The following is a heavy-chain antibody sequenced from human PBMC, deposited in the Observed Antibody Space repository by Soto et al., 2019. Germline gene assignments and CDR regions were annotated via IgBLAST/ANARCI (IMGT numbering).Heavy chain of an antibody. V-gene: IGHV1-3*01. D-gene: IGHD3-22*01. Sequence: ASVKVSCKASGYTFTSYAMHWVRQAPGQRLEWMGWINAGNGNTKYSQKFQGRVTITRDTSTNTAYMELSSLRSEDTAVYYCATFRPVGYYDSSGYYTLFDDRAQRTPVTVSS. CDR1: GYTFTSYA. CDR3: ATFRPVGYYDSSGYYTLFDD. CDR2: INAGNGNT. J-gene: IGHJ4*02.